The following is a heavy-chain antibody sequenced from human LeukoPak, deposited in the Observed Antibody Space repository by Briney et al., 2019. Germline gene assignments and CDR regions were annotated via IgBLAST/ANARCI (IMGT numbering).Heavy chain of an antibody. D-gene: IGHD2-15*01. CDR3: ARPHKSTTCSGGSCYPVYFDY. CDR1: GYSFTSYW. J-gene: IGHJ4*02. V-gene: IGHV5-51*01. Sequence: GESLKISCKGSGYSFTSYWIGWVRQMPGKGLEWMGIIYPGDSDTIYSPFFQGQVTISADKSISTAYLQWSSLKASDTAMYYCARPHKSTTCSGGSCYPVYFDYWGQGTLVTVSS. CDR2: IYPGDSDT.